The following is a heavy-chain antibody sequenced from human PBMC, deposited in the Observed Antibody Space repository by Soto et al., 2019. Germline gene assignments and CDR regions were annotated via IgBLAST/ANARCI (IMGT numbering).Heavy chain of an antibody. CDR2: INTEGRST. Sequence: PGGSLRLSCAASGFTFSGYWMQWVRQAPGKGLVWVSHINTEGRSTFYADSVKGRFASSRDNSKNTVYLEMNSLRVEDTAVYYCAKDFAVVTGKDFYYAMDVWGQGTMVTVSS. J-gene: IGHJ6*02. CDR3: AKDFAVVTGKDFYYAMDV. CDR1: GFTFSGYW. D-gene: IGHD2-21*02. V-gene: IGHV3-74*01.